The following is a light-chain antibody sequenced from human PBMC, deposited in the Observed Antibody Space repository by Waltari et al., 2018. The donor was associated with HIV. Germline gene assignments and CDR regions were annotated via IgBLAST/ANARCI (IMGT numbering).Light chain of an antibody. Sequence: DIQMTQSPSSLSASIGDRVTITCRASQSISTYLNWYQQKPGKAPRLLIYGASTLESGVPPRFSGTGSGTDFVLTVSSLQPEDSATYYCQQSYRTGLTFGGGTKVEI. J-gene: IGKJ4*01. V-gene: IGKV1-39*01. CDR2: GAS. CDR3: QQSYRTGLT. CDR1: QSISTY.